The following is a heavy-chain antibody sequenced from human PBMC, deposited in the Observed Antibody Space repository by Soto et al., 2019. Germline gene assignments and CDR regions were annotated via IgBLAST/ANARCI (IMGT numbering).Heavy chain of an antibody. CDR2: LSGPGTST. CDR3: AKSIGGRWLHPDC. J-gene: IGHJ4*02. V-gene: IGHV3-23*01. Sequence: PGGSLRLSCAASGFTFRDYAMTWVRQAPGKGLEWVSSLSGPGTSTYYADSVKGRFTISRDNSKNTVYLQMNSLRAEDTAVYHCAKSIGGRWLHPDCWGQGTLVTV. CDR1: GFTFRDYA. D-gene: IGHD3-16*01.